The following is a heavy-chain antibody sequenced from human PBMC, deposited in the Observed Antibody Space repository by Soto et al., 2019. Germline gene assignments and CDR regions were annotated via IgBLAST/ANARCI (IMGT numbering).Heavy chain of an antibody. CDR3: ARDLVWFGELSRNWFDP. Sequence: GGSLRLSCAASGFTFSSYAMHWVRQAPGKGLEWVAVISYDGSNKYYADSVKGRFTISRDNSKNTLYLQMNSLRAEDTAVYYCARDLVWFGELSRNWFDPWGQGTLVTVSS. V-gene: IGHV3-30-3*01. D-gene: IGHD3-10*01. CDR2: ISYDGSNK. CDR1: GFTFSSYA. J-gene: IGHJ5*02.